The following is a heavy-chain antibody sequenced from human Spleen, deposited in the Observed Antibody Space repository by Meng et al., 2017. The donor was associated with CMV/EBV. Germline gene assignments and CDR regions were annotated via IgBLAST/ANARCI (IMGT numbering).Heavy chain of an antibody. CDR2: INPNSGNT. V-gene: IGHV1-2*02. J-gene: IGHJ4*02. Sequence: FTTFFIHWVRQAPGRGLEWIGWINPNSGNTKYRQTFQGRVTMTRETAINTAHMELNRLTSDDTAVYYCARSQEESIFGEVLSFMFYHWGQGTLVTVSS. CDR3: ARSQEESIFGEVLSFMFYH. CDR1: FTTFF. D-gene: IGHD3-3*01.